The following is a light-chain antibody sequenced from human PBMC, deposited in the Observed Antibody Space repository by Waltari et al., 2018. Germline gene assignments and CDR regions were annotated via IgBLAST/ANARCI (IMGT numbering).Light chain of an antibody. J-gene: IGKJ1*01. CDR1: QSISKY. V-gene: IGKV3-20*01. CDR3: QHYESLPVT. CDR2: HAS. Sequence: EIVLTQSPGTLSLSPGERATLSCRASQSISKYLAWYQQKPGQPPRLLIYHASRRAAGIPDRFSGSGSGTDFSLTISRLEPEDFAVYYCQHYESLPVTFGQGTKVEIK.